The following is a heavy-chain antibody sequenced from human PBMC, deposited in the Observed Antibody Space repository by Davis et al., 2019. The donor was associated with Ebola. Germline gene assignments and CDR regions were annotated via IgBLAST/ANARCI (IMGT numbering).Heavy chain of an antibody. D-gene: IGHD4-11*01. Sequence: GESLKISCAASGFSFSSYGMHWVRQAPGKGLEWVAFIRYDESKKKYADSVKGRFTISRDNSKDTLYLEMNSLRDEDTAVYYCAKSSSNSGYFDYGGQGTLVTVSS. CDR2: IRYDESKK. J-gene: IGHJ4*02. CDR3: AKSSSNSGYFDY. V-gene: IGHV3-30*02. CDR1: GFSFSSYG.